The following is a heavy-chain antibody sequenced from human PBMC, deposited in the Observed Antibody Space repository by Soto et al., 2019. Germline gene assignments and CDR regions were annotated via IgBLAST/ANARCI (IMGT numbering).Heavy chain of an antibody. V-gene: IGHV4-30-2*01. CDR2: IYHVGST. J-gene: IGHJ4*02. D-gene: IGHD1-20*01. CDR1: GASVSGGGYS. CDR3: ASAGGHTGIYYLDS. Sequence: SETLSLTCAVSGASVSGGGYSLSWLRQPPGKGLEWIGYIYHVGSTYYNPSLGNRVTISLDISRNHFSLQLTSVTAADTAVYFCASAGGHTGIYYLDSWSQGTLVTVS.